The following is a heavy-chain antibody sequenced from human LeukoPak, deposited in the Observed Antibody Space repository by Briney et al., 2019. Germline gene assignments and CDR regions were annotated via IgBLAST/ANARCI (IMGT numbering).Heavy chain of an antibody. V-gene: IGHV3-66*01. CDR1: GFTFSSYA. D-gene: IGHD3-22*01. CDR3: ARDRVDYYDSSGYYGYLDY. Sequence: PGGSLRLSCAASGFTFSSYAMHWVRQAPGKGLEWVSVIYSGGSTYYADSVKGRFTISRDNSKNTLYLQMNSLRAEDTAVYYCARDRVDYYDSSGYYGYLDYWGQGTLVTVSS. CDR2: IYSGGST. J-gene: IGHJ4*02.